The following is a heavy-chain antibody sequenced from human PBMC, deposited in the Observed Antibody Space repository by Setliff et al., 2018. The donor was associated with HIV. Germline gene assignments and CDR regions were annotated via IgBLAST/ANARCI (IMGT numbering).Heavy chain of an antibody. CDR1: ESSFRNYG. CDR3: ARDAQPGTVTIFGVVTYFDS. J-gene: IGHJ4*02. CDR2: IRNDGSNK. V-gene: IGHV3-30*02. Sequence: GGSLRLSCTASESSFRNYGIHWVRQAPDKGLQWVAYIRNDGSNKYFRDYVRYRFFVSRDNSKNTVFLEMNSLRYDDSGVYYCARDAQPGTVTIFGVVTYFDSWGRGTLVTVSS. D-gene: IGHD3-3*01.